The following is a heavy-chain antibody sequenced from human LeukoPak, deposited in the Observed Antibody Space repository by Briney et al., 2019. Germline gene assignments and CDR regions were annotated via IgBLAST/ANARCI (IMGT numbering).Heavy chain of an antibody. V-gene: IGHV3-48*03. Sequence: GGSLRLSCAASGFTFSSYEMNWVRQAPGKGLEWVSYISSSGSTIYYADSVKGRFTISRGSSKNSLYLQMNSLRAEDTAVYYCARAAHYDFWSGYYTEYNWFDPWGQGTLVTVSS. CDR2: ISSSGSTI. CDR3: ARAAHYDFWSGYYTEYNWFDP. CDR1: GFTFSSYE. J-gene: IGHJ5*02. D-gene: IGHD3-3*01.